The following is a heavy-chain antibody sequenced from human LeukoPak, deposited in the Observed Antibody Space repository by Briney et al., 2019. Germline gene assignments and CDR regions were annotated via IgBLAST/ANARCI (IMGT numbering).Heavy chain of an antibody. V-gene: IGHV3-21*01. CDR2: ISSSSSYI. D-gene: IGHD3-22*01. CDR1: GFTFSSYS. Sequence: KTGGSLRLSCAASGFTFSSYSMNWVRQAPGKGLEWVSSISSSSSYIYYADSVKGRLTIFRDNAKNSLYLQMNSLRAEDTAVYYCARADDSSGYYGGGHFDYWGQGTLVTVSS. CDR3: ARADDSSGYYGGGHFDY. J-gene: IGHJ4*02.